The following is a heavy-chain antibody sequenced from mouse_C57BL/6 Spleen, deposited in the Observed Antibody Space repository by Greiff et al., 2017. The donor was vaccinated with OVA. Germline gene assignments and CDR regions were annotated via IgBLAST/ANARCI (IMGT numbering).Heavy chain of an antibody. CDR2: IYPGDGDT. V-gene: IGHV1-82*01. Sequence: QVQLQQSGPELVKPGASVKISCKASGYAFSSSWMNWVKQRPGKGLEWIGRIYPGDGDTNYNGKFKGKATLTADKSSSTAYMQLSSLTSEDSAVYFCAREGLTTVVLDYWGQGTTLTVSS. D-gene: IGHD1-1*01. CDR3: AREGLTTVVLDY. J-gene: IGHJ2*01. CDR1: GYAFSSSW.